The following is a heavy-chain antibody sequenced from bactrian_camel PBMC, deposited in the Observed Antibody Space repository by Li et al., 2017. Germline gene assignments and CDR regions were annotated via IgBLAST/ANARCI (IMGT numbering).Heavy chain of an antibody. Sequence: VQLVESGGGSVQAGGSMTLSCAVSGYTYNTMCIGWFRQAPGKEREGVAAMYQGGAKTYYADSVKGRFTISQDNAKNTLYLQMNSLKPEDTGMYYCAADPRDVAWDVCMPKRTTYQYWGQGTQVTVS. CDR2: MYQGGAKT. CDR1: GYTYNTMC. CDR3: AADPRDVAWDVCMPKRTTYQY. D-gene: IGHD1*01. V-gene: IGHV3S40*01. J-gene: IGHJ4*01.